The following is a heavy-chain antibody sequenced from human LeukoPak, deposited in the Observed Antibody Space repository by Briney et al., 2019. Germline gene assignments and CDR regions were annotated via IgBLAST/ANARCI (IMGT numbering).Heavy chain of an antibody. CDR1: SGSINNHY. Sequence: SETLSLTCIVSSGSINNHYWSWIRQPPGKGLEWIGYIYNSWNTNYNPSLQSRVTISMDASRKQFSLNLTSVTAAGTAVYYCARDQIGYGLDYWGQGTLVTVSS. J-gene: IGHJ4*02. V-gene: IGHV4-59*11. CDR2: IYNSWNT. CDR3: ARDQIGYGLDY. D-gene: IGHD5-18*01.